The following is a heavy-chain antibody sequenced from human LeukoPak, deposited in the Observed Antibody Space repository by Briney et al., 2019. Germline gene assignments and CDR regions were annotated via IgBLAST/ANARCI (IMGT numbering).Heavy chain of an antibody. V-gene: IGHV1-18*01. J-gene: IGHJ4*02. D-gene: IGHD2-15*01. Sequence: ASVKVSCKASGYTFTSYGISWVRQAPGQGLEWMGWISAYDVNTNYAQKLQGRVTMTTDTSTSTAYMELRSLRSDDTAVYYCASVRTQADYSPYYFDYWGQGTLVTVSS. CDR1: GYTFTSYG. CDR3: ASVRTQADYSPYYFDY. CDR2: ISAYDVNT.